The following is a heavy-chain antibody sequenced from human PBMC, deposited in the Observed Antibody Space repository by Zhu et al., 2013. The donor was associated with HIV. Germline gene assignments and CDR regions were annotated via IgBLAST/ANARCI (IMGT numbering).Heavy chain of an antibody. CDR2: INPNSGGT. Sequence: QVQXVQSGAEVKKPGASVKVSCKASGYTFTGYYMHWVRQAPGQGLEWMGWINPNSGGTNYAQKFQGRVTMTRDTSISTAYMELSRLRSDDTAVYYCARQKATMIVVGGSFDIWGQGTMVTVSS. D-gene: IGHD3-22*01. CDR3: ARQKATMIVVGGSFDI. CDR1: GYTFTGYY. V-gene: IGHV1-2*02. J-gene: IGHJ3*02.